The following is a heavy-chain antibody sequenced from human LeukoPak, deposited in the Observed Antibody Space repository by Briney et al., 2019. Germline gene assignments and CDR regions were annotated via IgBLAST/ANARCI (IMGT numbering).Heavy chain of an antibody. J-gene: IGHJ3*02. CDR2: ILHDGSNK. Sequence: PGRSLRLSCAASRFTFRNYAMHWVRQAPGKGLEWVAVILHDGSNKYYADSVKGRFTISRDNSKNTLYLQMNSLRADDAALYYCARGDCGGDCYLSMATYDIWGQGTKVTVSS. V-gene: IGHV3-30-3*01. CDR1: RFTFRNYA. D-gene: IGHD2-21*02. CDR3: ARGDCGGDCYLSMATYDI.